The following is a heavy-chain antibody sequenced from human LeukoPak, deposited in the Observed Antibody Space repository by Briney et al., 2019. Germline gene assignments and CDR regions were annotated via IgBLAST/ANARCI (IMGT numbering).Heavy chain of an antibody. CDR3: VRDMRQLVVY. CDR1: GFTFSSYW. D-gene: IGHD2-15*01. J-gene: IGHJ4*02. V-gene: IGHV3-74*01. Sequence: GSLRLSCAASGFTFSSYWMHWVRQAPGKGLVWVSRINSDGSSTSYADSVKGRFTISRDNAKNSLSLEMNNLRAEDTAVYYCVRDMRQLVVYWGQGTLVTVSS. CDR2: INSDGSST.